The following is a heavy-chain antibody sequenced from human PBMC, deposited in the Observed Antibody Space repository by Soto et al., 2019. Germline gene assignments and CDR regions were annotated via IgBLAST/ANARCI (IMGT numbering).Heavy chain of an antibody. J-gene: IGHJ4*02. CDR3: APTTGYYGSGSFDY. D-gene: IGHD3-10*01. CDR2: IYWDDDK. V-gene: IGHV2-5*02. CDR1: GFSLSTSGVG. Sequence: QITLKESGPPLVKPTQTLTLTCTFSGFSLSTSGVGVGWIRQPPGKALEWLALIYWDDDKRYSPSLKIRLTNSKDTSKNQVVLTMTNMDPVDTATYYCAPTTGYYGSGSFDYWGQGTLVTVSS.